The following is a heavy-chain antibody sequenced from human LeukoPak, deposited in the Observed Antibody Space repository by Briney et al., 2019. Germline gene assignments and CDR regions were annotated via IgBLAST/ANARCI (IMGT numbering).Heavy chain of an antibody. CDR1: GFTFSSYD. Sequence: GGSLRLSCAASGFTFSSYDMHWVRQATGRGLEWVSAIDTAGDTYYPGSVKGRFTISRENAKNSLYLQMNSLRAGDTAVYYCARVSSGGGKSFYFDYWDQGTLVTVSS. CDR3: ARVSSGGGKSFYFDY. J-gene: IGHJ4*02. CDR2: IDTAGDT. V-gene: IGHV3-13*01. D-gene: IGHD1-26*01.